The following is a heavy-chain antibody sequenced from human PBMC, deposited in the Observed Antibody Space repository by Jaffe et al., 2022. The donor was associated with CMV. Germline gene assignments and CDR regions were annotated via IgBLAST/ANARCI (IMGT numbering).Heavy chain of an antibody. V-gene: IGHV4-39*01. CDR2: IYYSGST. CDR1: GGSISSSSYY. J-gene: IGHJ4*02. CDR3: ASEHYSKLLDY. D-gene: IGHD4-4*01. Sequence: QLQLQESGPGLVKPSETLSLTCTVSGGSISSSSYYWGWIRQPPGKGLEWIGSIYYSGSTYYNPSLKSRVTISVDTSKNQFSLKLSSVTAADTAVYYCASEHYSKLLDYWGQGTLVTVSS.